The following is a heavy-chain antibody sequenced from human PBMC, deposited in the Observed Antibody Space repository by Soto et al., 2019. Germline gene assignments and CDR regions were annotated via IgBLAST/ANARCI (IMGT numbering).Heavy chain of an antibody. CDR1: GFALTTYT. Sequence: EVQLVESGGGLVAPGVSLRLSCVASGFALTTYTMNWVRQAPGTGLEWVSSINGRSNYKYYSDSVKGRFTVSRDNAQNSLFLQMSRLGPEDTAVYYCVREDGVVGASSAFDSWGQVTLVTVSS. V-gene: IGHV3-21*02. CDR3: VREDGVVGASSAFDS. J-gene: IGHJ4*02. CDR2: INGRSNYK. D-gene: IGHD1-26*01.